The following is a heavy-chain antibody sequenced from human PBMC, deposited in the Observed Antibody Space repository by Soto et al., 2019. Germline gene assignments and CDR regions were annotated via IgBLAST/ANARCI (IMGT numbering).Heavy chain of an antibody. CDR2: IIPIFGTA. J-gene: IGHJ4*02. CDR1: GGTVSSYA. Sequence: PSVKVSCKASGGTVSSYAISWVRQAPGQGLEWMGGIIPIFGTANYAQKFQGRVTITADESTSTAYMELSSLRSEDTAVYYCARASFVGYSSGWYPSYWGQGTLVTVSS. D-gene: IGHD6-19*01. CDR3: ARASFVGYSSGWYPSY. V-gene: IGHV1-69*13.